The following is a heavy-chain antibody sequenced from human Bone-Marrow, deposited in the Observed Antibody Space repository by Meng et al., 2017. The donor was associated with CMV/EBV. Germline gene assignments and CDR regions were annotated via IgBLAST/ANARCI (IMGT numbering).Heavy chain of an antibody. J-gene: IGHJ6*02. CDR1: GFTFSDHY. V-gene: IGHV3-21*01. Sequence: GESLKISCAASGFTFSDHYMDWVRQAPGKGLEWVSSISSSSSYIYYADSVKGRFTISRDNAKNSLYLQMNSLRAEDTAVYYCARGPPYYVIYYGMDVWGQGTTDTVSS. CDR3: ARGPPYYVIYYGMDV. D-gene: IGHD3-22*01. CDR2: ISSSSSYI.